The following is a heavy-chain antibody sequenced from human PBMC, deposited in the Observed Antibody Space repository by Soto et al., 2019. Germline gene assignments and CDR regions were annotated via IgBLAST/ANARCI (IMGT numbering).Heavy chain of an antibody. CDR1: GYTFSSYT. D-gene: IGHD2-15*01. J-gene: IGHJ4*02. CDR3: ARAGDCSDSNCYSAY. V-gene: IGHV1-3*01. Sequence: ASVKVSCKASGYTFSSYTMHWVRQAPGQRLEWMGGINGGNGNTKYSQKFQGRVTITRDTSATTAYMELSSLRSEDTAIYYCARAGDCSDSNCYSAYWGQGTLVTVSS. CDR2: INGGNGNT.